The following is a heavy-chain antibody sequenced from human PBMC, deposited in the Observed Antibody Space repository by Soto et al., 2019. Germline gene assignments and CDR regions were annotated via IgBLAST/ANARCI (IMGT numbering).Heavy chain of an antibody. V-gene: IGHV4-31*03. D-gene: IGHD6-13*01. CDR3: ARGSHSSSWYGPYCDY. CDR1: GGSISSGGYY. J-gene: IGHJ4*02. Sequence: QVQLQESGPGLVKPSQTLSLTCTVSGGSISSGGYYWSWIRQHPGKGLEWIGYIYYSGSTYYNPSLKSRVTRSVDTSKNQFSLKLSSVTAADTAVYYCARGSHSSSWYGPYCDYWGQGTLVTVSS. CDR2: IYYSGST.